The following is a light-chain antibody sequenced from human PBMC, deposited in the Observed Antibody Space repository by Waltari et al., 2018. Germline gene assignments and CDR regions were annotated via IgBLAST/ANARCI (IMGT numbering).Light chain of an antibody. CDR3: QTGGHGTWV. Sequence: QLVMTQSPSASPSLGASVKLTCPLSSGHSSNVIAWTQQQPEKGPRYLMKVNSDGSHSKGDKIPDRFSGSSSGAEHYRTISSLQSEDEADYYCQTGGHGTWVFGGGTKLTVL. CDR1: SGHSSNV. V-gene: IGLV4-69*01. CDR2: VNSDGSH. J-gene: IGLJ3*02.